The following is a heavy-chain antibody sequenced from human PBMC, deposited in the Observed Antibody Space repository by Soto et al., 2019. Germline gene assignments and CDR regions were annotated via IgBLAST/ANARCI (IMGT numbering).Heavy chain of an antibody. Sequence: PGGSLRLSCVASRLTFSNYGRHWVRLAPGKGLEWVAVISYESISTVYRDSVRGRFTISRDNSRNTLYLHMKSLTPEDTAVYYCAREAGCSGTNCNVYFDYWGLESLFTVSS. CDR1: RLTFSNYG. D-gene: IGHD2-15*01. CDR2: ISYESIST. V-gene: IGHV3-30*03. CDR3: AREAGCSGTNCNVYFDY. J-gene: IGHJ4*01.